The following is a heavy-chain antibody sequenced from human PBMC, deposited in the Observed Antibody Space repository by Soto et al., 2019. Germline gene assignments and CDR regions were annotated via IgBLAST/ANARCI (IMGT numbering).Heavy chain of an antibody. Sequence: GSLRLPCPDSGFTCNSFAMSWVRQAPGKGLEWVSAISGSGGSTYYADSVKGRFTISRDNSKNTLYLQMNSLRAEDTAVYYCAKDGTPVVAATIDYYYYGMDVWGQGTAVTVSS. CDR1: GFTCNSFA. V-gene: IGHV3-23*01. J-gene: IGHJ6*02. CDR2: ISGSGGST. D-gene: IGHD2-15*01. CDR3: AKDGTPVVAATIDYYYYGMDV.